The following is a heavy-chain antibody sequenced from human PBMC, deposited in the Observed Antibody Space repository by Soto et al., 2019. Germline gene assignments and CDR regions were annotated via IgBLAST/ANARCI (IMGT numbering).Heavy chain of an antibody. V-gene: IGHV4-30-4*01. Sequence: SSETLSLTYTVSGGSISSGDDYWSWIRQPPGKGLEWIGYIYYSGSTYYNPSLKSRVTISVDTSKNQFSLKLSSVTAADTAVYYCARETAYYRLQNWFDPWGQGTLVTLSS. J-gene: IGHJ5*02. CDR2: IYYSGST. CDR1: GGSISSGDDY. D-gene: IGHD3-10*01. CDR3: ARETAYYRLQNWFDP.